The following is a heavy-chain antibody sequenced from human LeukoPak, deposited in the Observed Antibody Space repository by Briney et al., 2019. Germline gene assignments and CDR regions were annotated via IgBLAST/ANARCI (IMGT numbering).Heavy chain of an antibody. D-gene: IGHD1-26*01. V-gene: IGHV3-15*01. J-gene: IGHJ4*02. CDR3: TTDGVGVEGATYDN. CDR1: GFTFINAW. CDR2: IKAKAHGGTI. Sequence: KTGGSLRLSCAASGFTFINAWMAWVRQAPGKGLEWVGRIKAKAHGGTIEYAAPVKGRFTISRDDSKNTLYLQMNSLKIEDTAVYYCTTDGVGVEGATYDNWGQGTLVSVSS.